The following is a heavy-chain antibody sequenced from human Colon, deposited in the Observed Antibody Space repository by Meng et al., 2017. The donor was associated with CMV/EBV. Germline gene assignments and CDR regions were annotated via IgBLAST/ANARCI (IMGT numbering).Heavy chain of an antibody. CDR1: GFSFITDKAG. J-gene: IGHJ4*02. CDR2: IYWDDDT. V-gene: IGHV2-5*02. Sequence: QITLKESGPTLVKPTQTLTLTCTFPGFSFITDKAGVGWIRHPPGKALEWLGFIYWDDDTRYSPSLKTRLTITRDTSKNQVILTMTNMDPADTATYYCVRRSYSGQDDYWGQGALVTVSS. CDR3: VRRSYSGQDDY. D-gene: IGHD5-12*01.